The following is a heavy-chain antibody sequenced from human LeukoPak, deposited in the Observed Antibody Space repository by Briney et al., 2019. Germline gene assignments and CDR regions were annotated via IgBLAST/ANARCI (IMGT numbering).Heavy chain of an antibody. V-gene: IGHV3-33*01. Sequence: GRSLRLSCAASGFTFSSYGMHWVRQAPGKGLEWVAVIWYDGSNKYYADSVKGRFTISRDNAKNTLYLQMNSLRLEDTAVYYCARENLAAAADYWGQGTVVTVSS. D-gene: IGHD6-25*01. J-gene: IGHJ4*02. CDR3: ARENLAAAADY. CDR1: GFTFSSYG. CDR2: IWYDGSNK.